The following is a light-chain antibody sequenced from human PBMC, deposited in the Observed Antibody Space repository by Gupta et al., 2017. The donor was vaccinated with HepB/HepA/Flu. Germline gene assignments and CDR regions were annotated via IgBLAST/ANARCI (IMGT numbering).Light chain of an antibody. J-gene: IGLJ3*02. Sequence: SSELTQDPAVSVALGQTVRITCQGDSLRSYYASWYQQKPGQAPVLVIYGKNNRPSGIPDRFSGSNSGNTASLTIPGTQAEDEADYYCNSRDSSGNPNWVFSGGTKLTVL. CDR3: NSRDSSGNPNWV. CDR1: SLRSYY. CDR2: GKN. V-gene: IGLV3-19*01.